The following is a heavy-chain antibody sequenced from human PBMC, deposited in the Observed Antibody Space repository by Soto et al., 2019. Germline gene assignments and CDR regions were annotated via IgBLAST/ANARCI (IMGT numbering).Heavy chain of an antibody. J-gene: IGHJ3*02. CDR2: ISSSSSTI. V-gene: IGHV3-48*02. Sequence: PGGSLRLSCAASGFTFSSYSMNWVRQAPGKGLEWVSYISSSSSTIYYADSVKGRFTISRDNAKNSLYLQMNSLRDEDTAVYYCAKNSPDYYSLGVFDIWGQGKMVPV. CDR1: GFTFSSYS. CDR3: AKNSPDYYSLGVFDI. D-gene: IGHD2-21*01.